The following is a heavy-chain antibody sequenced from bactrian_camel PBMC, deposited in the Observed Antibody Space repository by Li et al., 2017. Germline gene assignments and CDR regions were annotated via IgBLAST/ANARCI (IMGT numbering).Heavy chain of an antibody. CDR1: AAVFSVNC. V-gene: IGHV3S1*01. Sequence: VQLVESGGGSVEAGGSLRLSCATGAAVFSVNCFAWFREIPGREREGVAAMRIGNGFTDYSDSVKGRFTISQDNANNTVNLMMNSLKPEDTAMYYCAANFGPYCSGPYLARRANFLGQGTQVTVS. D-gene: IGHD2*01. J-gene: IGHJ4*01. CDR2: MRIGNGFT.